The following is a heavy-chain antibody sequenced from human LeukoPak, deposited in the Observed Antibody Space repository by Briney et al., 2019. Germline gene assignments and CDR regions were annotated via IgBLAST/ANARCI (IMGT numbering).Heavy chain of an antibody. J-gene: IGHJ4*02. CDR3: ARDREVVTNAFDY. V-gene: IGHV3-48*02. Sequence: GGSLRLSCAASGFTFSSYSMNWVRQAPGKGLGWVSYISSSSSTIYYADSVKGRFTISRDNAKNSLYLQMNSLRDGDTAVYYCARDREVVTNAFDYWGQGTLVTVSS. D-gene: IGHD4-23*01. CDR2: ISSSSSTI. CDR1: GFTFSSYS.